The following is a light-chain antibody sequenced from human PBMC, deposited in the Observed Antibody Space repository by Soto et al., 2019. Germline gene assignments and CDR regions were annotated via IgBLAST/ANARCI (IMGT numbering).Light chain of an antibody. CDR1: TTDVGSYNL. J-gene: IGLJ1*01. Sequence: QSALTQPPSVSGSPGQSLTISCTGTTTDVGSYNLVSWYQHHPGKAPKLIIYEGTKRPSGVSYRFSGSKSGTSASLTISGLQAEDEADYFCCSYAGSATYVFGTGTKVTVL. V-gene: IGLV2-23*01. CDR3: CSYAGSATYV. CDR2: EGT.